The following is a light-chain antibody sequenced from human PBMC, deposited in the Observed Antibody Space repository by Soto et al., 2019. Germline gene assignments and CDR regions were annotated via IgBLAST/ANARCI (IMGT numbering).Light chain of an antibody. CDR3: QQYNNWPLYT. Sequence: EIVMTQSPATLSVSPGERATLSCRASQSVSSNLAWYQQKPGQPPRLLIYGASTRATGIPARFSGSGSGTEFTLTISSLQSEDFAVYYRQQYNNWPLYTFGQGTKLEIK. J-gene: IGKJ2*01. CDR2: GAS. CDR1: QSVSSN. V-gene: IGKV3-15*01.